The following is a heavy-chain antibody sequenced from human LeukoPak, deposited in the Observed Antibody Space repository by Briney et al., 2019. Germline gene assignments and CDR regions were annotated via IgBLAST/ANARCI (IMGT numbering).Heavy chain of an antibody. CDR2: INRSGST. Sequence: SETLSLTCAVYGGSFSGYYWSWIRQPPGKGLEWIGEINRSGSTNYNPSLKSRVTISVDTSKNQFSLKLSSVTAADTAVYYCARKIRAYYYDSSGRHFDYWGQGTLVTVSS. J-gene: IGHJ4*02. V-gene: IGHV4-34*01. CDR1: GGSFSGYY. CDR3: ARKIRAYYYDSSGRHFDY. D-gene: IGHD3-22*01.